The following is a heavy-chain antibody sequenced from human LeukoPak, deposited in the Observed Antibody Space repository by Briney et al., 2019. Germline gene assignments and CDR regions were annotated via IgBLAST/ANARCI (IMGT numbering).Heavy chain of an antibody. Sequence: ASVKVSCKASGYTFTSYDINWVRQATGQGLEWMGWMNPNSGNTGYAQKFQGRVTMTTETSTSTAYMELWSLRSDDTAVYYCARDPSNTSGRFWYLDVWGRGTLVTVSA. D-gene: IGHD6-19*01. CDR2: MNPNSGNT. V-gene: IGHV1-8*01. CDR1: GYTFTSYD. CDR3: ARDPSNTSGRFWYLDV. J-gene: IGHJ2*01.